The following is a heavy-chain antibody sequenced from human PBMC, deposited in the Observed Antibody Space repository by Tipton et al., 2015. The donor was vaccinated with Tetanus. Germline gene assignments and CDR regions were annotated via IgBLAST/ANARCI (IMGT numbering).Heavy chain of an antibody. CDR3: ARGGSDWSWYLQH. D-gene: IGHD6-19*01. J-gene: IGHJ1*01. V-gene: IGHV4-39*07. CDR2: IYYAGNT. Sequence: TLSLTCEVSGGSISTNSVYWGWIRQPPGKGLEWIANIYYAGNTYYNPSLKSRVTMSGDTSKNQFSLKLTSVTAADTAVYYCARGGSDWSWYLQHWGQGTLVTVSS. CDR1: GGSISTNSVY.